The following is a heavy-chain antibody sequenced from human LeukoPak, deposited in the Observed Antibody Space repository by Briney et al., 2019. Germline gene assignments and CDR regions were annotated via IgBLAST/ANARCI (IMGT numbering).Heavy chain of an antibody. CDR2: MNPNSGNT. CDR1: GGTYSYFA. Sequence: ASVKVSCKASGGTYSYFAINWVRQATGQGLEWMGWMNPNSGNTGYAQKFQGRATITRNTSISTAYMELSSLRSEDTAVYYCARGQIAAAGLGPNYYYYYYMDVWGKGTTVTVSS. V-gene: IGHV1-8*03. CDR3: ARGQIAAAGLGPNYYYYYYMDV. J-gene: IGHJ6*03. D-gene: IGHD6-13*01.